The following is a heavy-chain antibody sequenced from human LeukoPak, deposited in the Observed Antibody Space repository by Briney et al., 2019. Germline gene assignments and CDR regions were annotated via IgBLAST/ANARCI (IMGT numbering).Heavy chain of an antibody. CDR3: ARGVDYYGV. V-gene: IGHV4-39*01. J-gene: IGHJ4*02. Sequence: SETLSLTCTVSGGSISSSSYYWGWIRQPPGKGLEWIGSIYYSGSTYYNPSLKSRVIISVDTSKNQFSLKLSSVTAADTAVYYCARGVDYYGVWGQGTLVTVSS. CDR2: IYYSGST. D-gene: IGHD3-10*01. CDR1: GGSISSSSYY.